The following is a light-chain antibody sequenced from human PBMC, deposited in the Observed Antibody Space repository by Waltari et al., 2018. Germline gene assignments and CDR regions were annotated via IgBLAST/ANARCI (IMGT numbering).Light chain of an antibody. Sequence: QSALTQPASVSGSPGQSITISCTGTSSDVGTYNYVPWYQQHPGKAPKLMIYEVSNRPSGVSNRFSGSKSGNTASLTISGLQAGDEADYYCSSYSSSSTVIFGGVTKLTVL. CDR3: SSYSSSSTVI. CDR2: EVS. J-gene: IGLJ2*01. CDR1: SSDVGTYNY. V-gene: IGLV2-14*01.